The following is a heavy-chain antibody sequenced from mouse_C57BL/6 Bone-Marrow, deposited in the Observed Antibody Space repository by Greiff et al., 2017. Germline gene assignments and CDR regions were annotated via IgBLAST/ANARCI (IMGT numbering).Heavy chain of an antibody. V-gene: IGHV5-17*01. CDR3: ARDPLLHYYAMDY. CDR2: ISSGSSTI. Sequence: EVMLVESGGGLVKPGGSLKLSCAASGFTFSDYGMHWVRQAPEKGLEWVAYISSGSSTIYYADTVKGRFTISRDNAKNTLFLQMTSLRSEDTAMYYCARDPLLHYYAMDYWVQGTSVTVSS. J-gene: IGHJ4*01. D-gene: IGHD1-1*01. CDR1: GFTFSDYG.